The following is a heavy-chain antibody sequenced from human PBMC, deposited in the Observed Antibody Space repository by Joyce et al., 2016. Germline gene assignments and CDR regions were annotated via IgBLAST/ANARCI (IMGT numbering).Heavy chain of an antibody. J-gene: IGHJ6*02. CDR3: AREITAIRSSSPRRGYGMDV. Sequence: QVQLVESGGGVVQPGRSLRLSCAASGFTFRSYIMHWVRQAPGKGLGGVAGIWWDGNYEDYADSVKGRFTISRDNSNNSLYLQMNSLRAADTAVYYCAREITAIRSSSPRRGYGMDVWGQGTTVSVAS. CDR2: IWWDGNYE. V-gene: IGHV3-33*01. CDR1: GFTFRSYI. D-gene: IGHD6-19*01.